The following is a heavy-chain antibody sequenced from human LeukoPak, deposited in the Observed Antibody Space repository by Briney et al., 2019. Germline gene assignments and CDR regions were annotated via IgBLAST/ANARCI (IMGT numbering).Heavy chain of an antibody. Sequence: SETLSLTCTVSGGSISSYYWSWIRQPAGKGLEWIGRIFTSGSTNYNPSLKSRVTMSVDTSKNQFSLKLSSVTAADTPVYYCAREGTSRGYSYGLSFDYWGQGTLVTVSS. CDR1: GGSISSYY. CDR3: AREGTSRGYSYGLSFDY. D-gene: IGHD5-18*01. CDR2: IFTSGST. V-gene: IGHV4-4*07. J-gene: IGHJ4*02.